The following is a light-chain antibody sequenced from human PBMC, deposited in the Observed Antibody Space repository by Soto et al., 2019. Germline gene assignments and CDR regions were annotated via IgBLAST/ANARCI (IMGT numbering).Light chain of an antibody. Sequence: SYELTQTPSVSVSPGQTPGITCSGDELSKQYVYWYQQKPGQAPVLVMYKDTERASGIPERFSASSSGTTVTLTISGVRAEDEADYYCQSSDDTGNYYLFGTGTKVTVL. J-gene: IGLJ1*01. V-gene: IGLV3-25*02. CDR1: ELSKQY. CDR2: KDT. CDR3: QSSDDTGNYYL.